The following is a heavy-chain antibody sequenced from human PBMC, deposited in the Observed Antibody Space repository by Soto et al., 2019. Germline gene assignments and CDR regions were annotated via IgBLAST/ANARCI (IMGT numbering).Heavy chain of an antibody. CDR1: GFTFTSSS. CDR3: AAGDSSGYYGG. V-gene: IGHV1-58*01. CDR2: ITVGTGNT. D-gene: IGHD3-22*01. Sequence: SVKVSCKASGFTFTSSSVQWVRQARGQRLEWIGWITVGTGNTNYAQKFQERVSITRDMSTSTAYMELSNLRSDDTAVYYCAAGDSSGYYGGWGQGTQVT. J-gene: IGHJ4*02.